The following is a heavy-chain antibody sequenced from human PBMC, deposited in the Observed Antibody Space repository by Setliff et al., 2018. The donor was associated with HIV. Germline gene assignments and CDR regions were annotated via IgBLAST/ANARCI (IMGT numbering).Heavy chain of an antibody. Sequence: SETLSLTCTVSGGSISSGSYYWNWIRQPAGKGLEWIGRIYTSGSTNYNPSLKSRVTISVDTSKNQFSLKLSSVTAADTAVYYCAREDYYYYGIDVWDQGTKVTVSS. CDR3: AREDYYYYGIDV. CDR1: GGSISSGSYY. J-gene: IGHJ6*02. CDR2: IYTSGST. V-gene: IGHV4-61*02.